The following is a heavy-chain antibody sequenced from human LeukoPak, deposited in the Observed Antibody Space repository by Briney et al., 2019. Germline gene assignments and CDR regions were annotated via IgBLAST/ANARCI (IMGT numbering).Heavy chain of an antibody. V-gene: IGHV4-34*01. CDR2: INHSGST. CDR3: ARGLLGSYDY. J-gene: IGHJ4*02. CDR1: GGSFSGYY. Sequence: SETLSLTCAVYGGSFSGYYWSWIRQPPGKGLEWIEEINHSGSTNYNPSLKSRVTISVDTSKNQFSLKLSSVTAADTAVYYCARGLLGSYDYWGQGTLVTVSS. D-gene: IGHD1-26*01.